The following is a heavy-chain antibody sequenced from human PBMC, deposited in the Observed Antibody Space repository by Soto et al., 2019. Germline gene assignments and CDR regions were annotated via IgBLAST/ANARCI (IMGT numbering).Heavy chain of an antibody. CDR2: IYYSGST. CDR3: STILTHSSSLGDFDY. D-gene: IGHD6-13*01. CDR1: GGSISSSSYY. V-gene: IGHV4-39*01. Sequence: SETLSLTCTVSGGSISSSSYYWGWIRQPPGKGLEWIGSIYYSGSTYYNPSLKSRVTISVDTSKNQFSLKLSSVTAADTAVYYCSTILTHSSSLGDFDYWGQGTLVTVSS. J-gene: IGHJ4*02.